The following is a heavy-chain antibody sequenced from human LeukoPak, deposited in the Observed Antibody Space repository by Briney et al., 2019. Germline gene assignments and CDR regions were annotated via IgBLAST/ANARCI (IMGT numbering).Heavy chain of an antibody. J-gene: IGHJ4*02. Sequence: GASVKVSCKASGYTFTDYFMNWVRQAPGQGLEWMGWINPKSGGTVYAQKFQGRVTMTRDTSISTAYMELSRLRSDDTAVYYCASQGPCGGSCYPAYWGQGTLVTVSS. CDR2: INPKSGGT. V-gene: IGHV1-2*02. CDR3: ASQGPCGGSCYPAY. CDR1: GYTFTDYF. D-gene: IGHD2-15*01.